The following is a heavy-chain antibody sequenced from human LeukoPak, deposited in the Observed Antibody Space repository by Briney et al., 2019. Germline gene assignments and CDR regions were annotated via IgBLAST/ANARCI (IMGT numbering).Heavy chain of an antibody. D-gene: IGHD2-2*01. Sequence: PGGSLRLSCAASGFTFDDYAMHWVRQAPGKGLEWVSGISWNSGSIGYADSVKGRFTISRDNAKNSLYLQMNSLRAEDTALYYCAKDITRGIVPAAELDYWGQGTLVTVSS. V-gene: IGHV3-9*01. CDR1: GFTFDDYA. J-gene: IGHJ4*02. CDR3: AKDITRGIVPAAELDY. CDR2: ISWNSGSI.